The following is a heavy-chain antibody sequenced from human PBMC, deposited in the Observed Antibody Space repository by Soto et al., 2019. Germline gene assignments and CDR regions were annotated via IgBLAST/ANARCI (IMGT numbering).Heavy chain of an antibody. J-gene: IGHJ6*03. CDR2: ISAYNGNT. V-gene: IGHV1-18*01. CDR3: AGLCVCSGKHTDQYYYYYYMDV. CDR1: GYTFTSYG. Sequence: ASVKVSCKASGYTFTSYGISWVRQAPGQGLEWMGWISAYNGNTNYAQKLQGRVTMTTGTSTSTAYMELRSLRSDDTAVYYCAGLCVCSGKHTDQYYYYYYMDVWGKGTTVTVSS. D-gene: IGHD3-10*02.